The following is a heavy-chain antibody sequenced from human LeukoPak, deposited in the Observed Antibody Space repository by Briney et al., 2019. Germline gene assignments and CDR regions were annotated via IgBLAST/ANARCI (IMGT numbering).Heavy chain of an antibody. V-gene: IGHV3-23*01. CDR2: INGSGDRT. CDR1: GFTFSSYA. J-gene: IGHJ4*02. D-gene: IGHD1-26*01. Sequence: PGGSLRLSCVASGFTFSSYAMNWVRQAPGKGLEWVSSINGSGDRTYYADSVKGRFTISRDNNKGALNLQMSSLRTEDTAFYYCARDSSGSLDHWGQGTLVTVSS. CDR3: ARDSSGSLDH.